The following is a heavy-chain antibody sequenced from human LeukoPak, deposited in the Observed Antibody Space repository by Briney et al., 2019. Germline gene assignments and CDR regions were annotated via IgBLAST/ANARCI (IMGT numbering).Heavy chain of an antibody. CDR3: ARTPRVKTGENFDD. Sequence: GASVKASTKASGHSFTSYAIYCEREAPGHGLECIGRINPNRGGTNDAQKCQGRVTMHRDTCTSTAYMERRRLRSDDNRLYCGARTPRVKTGENFDDWGKGTPVTVSS. V-gene: IGHV1-2*05. D-gene: IGHD3-10*01. CDR2: INPNRGGT. J-gene: IGHJ4*03. CDR1: GHSFTSYA.